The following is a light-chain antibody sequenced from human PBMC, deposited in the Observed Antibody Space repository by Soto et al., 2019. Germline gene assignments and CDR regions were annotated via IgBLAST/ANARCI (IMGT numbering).Light chain of an antibody. Sequence: EIVLTQSPGTLSLSPGERATLSCRASQSISGSYLAWYQQKRGQAPRLLVYGATTRATGIPDRFSGSGSGSDFTLIISRLEPEDFAVYFCQQYGSSGTFGQGTKVDIK. V-gene: IGKV3-20*01. CDR1: QSISGSY. CDR3: QQYGSSGT. CDR2: GAT. J-gene: IGKJ1*01.